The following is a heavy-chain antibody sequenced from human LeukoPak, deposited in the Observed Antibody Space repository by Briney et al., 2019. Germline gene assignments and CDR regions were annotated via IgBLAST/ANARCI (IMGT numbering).Heavy chain of an antibody. V-gene: IGHV3-7*01. CDR1: GFTFTDYW. J-gene: IGHJ4*01. Sequence: GGSLRLSCAVSGFTFTDYWMNGVRQAQGKGLEWVASIRQDGGEKSYVDSVKGRFTISRDNTKSSLYLQINSLRAEDTAVYYCARDGTAAGLYFDLWGQGTLVTVSS. CDR3: ARDGTAAGLYFDL. CDR2: IRQDGGEK. D-gene: IGHD6-13*01.